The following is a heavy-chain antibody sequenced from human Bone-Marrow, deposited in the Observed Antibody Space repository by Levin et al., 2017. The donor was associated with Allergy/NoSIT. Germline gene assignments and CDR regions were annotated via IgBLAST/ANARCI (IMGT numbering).Heavy chain of an antibody. D-gene: IGHD2-15*01. Sequence: SQTLSLTCSVSGDSIRDTYYYWVWIRQPPGKGLEWLGTLYYSGTTYYNSSLRSRVTISVDMSKNQFSLKLRSATAADTAMYYCAMSGVEAATPDYWGQGRLVSVSS. J-gene: IGHJ4*02. CDR1: GDSIRDTYYY. V-gene: IGHV4-39*07. CDR2: LYYSGTT. CDR3: AMSGVEAATPDY.